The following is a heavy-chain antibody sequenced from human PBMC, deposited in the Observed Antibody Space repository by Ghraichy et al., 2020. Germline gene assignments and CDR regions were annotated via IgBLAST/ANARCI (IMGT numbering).Heavy chain of an antibody. CDR2: TSGSGGST. J-gene: IGHJ4*02. D-gene: IGHD3-10*01. CDR3: AKGGGVGALSHFDY. V-gene: IGHV3-23*01. Sequence: WVSTTSGSGGSTYYADSVKGRFTISRDTSKNTLYLQMNSLRAEDTAVYYCAKGGGVGALSHFDYWCQG.